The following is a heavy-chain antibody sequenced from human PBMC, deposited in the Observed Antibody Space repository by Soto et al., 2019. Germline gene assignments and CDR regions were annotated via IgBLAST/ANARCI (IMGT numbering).Heavy chain of an antibody. J-gene: IGHJ1*01. CDR1: GYTFTGYY. V-gene: IGHV1-2*02. CDR2: INPNSGGT. D-gene: IGHD3-10*01. CDR3: ARGGFTSDYGSGRERH. Sequence: QVQLVQSGAEVKKPGSSVKVSCKASGYTFTGYYMHWVRQAPGQGLEWMGWINPNSGGTNYAQKFQGRVTMTRDTSISTAYMELSRLRSDDTAVYYCARGGFTSDYGSGRERHWGQGTLVTVSS.